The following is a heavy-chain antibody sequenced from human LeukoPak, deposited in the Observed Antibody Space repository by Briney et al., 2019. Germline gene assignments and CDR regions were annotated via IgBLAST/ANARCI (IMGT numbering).Heavy chain of an antibody. V-gene: IGHV4-39*07. J-gene: IGHJ4*02. CDR2: INHSGST. Sequence: SETLSLTCTVSGGSISSSSYYWSWIRQPPGNGLEWIGEINHSGSTNYNPSLKSRVTISVDTSKNQFSLKLSSVTAADTAVYYCARGRGHFNPRGIDYWGQGTLVTVSS. CDR3: ARGRGHFNPRGIDY. D-gene: IGHD3-3*02. CDR1: GGSISSSSYY.